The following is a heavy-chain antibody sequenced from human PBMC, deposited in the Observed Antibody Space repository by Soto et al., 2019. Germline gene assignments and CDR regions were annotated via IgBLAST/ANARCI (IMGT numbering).Heavy chain of an antibody. CDR1: GGTFSTHA. Sequence: WASVKVSCKASGGTFSTHAISWVRQAPGQGLEWMGGIIPIIGSTTYAQNFQGRVTITADETTSTAYMELSSLRSEDTAIYYCASLNNHFDSSGYYSETDGFDIWGQGTLVTVSS. D-gene: IGHD3-22*01. V-gene: IGHV1-69*13. CDR3: ASLNNHFDSSGYYSETDGFDI. J-gene: IGHJ3*02. CDR2: IIPIIGST.